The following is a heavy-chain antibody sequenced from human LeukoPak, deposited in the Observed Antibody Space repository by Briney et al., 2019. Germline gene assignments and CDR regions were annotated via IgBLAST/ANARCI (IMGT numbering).Heavy chain of an antibody. CDR3: ARLPRNFGDYLAY. Sequence: GASVKVSCKASGYTFTSYGISWVRQAPGQGLEWMGWINPNSGGTNYAQKFQGWVTMTRDTSISTAYMELSRLTSDDTAVYYCARLPRNFGDYLAYWGQGTLVTVSS. J-gene: IGHJ4*02. CDR2: INPNSGGT. V-gene: IGHV1-2*04. D-gene: IGHD4-17*01. CDR1: GYTFTSYG.